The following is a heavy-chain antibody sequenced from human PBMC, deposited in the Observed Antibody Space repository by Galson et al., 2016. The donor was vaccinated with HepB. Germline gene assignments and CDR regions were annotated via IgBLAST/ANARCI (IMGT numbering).Heavy chain of an antibody. D-gene: IGHD2-21*02. CDR3: ARAWGRGVVVTAPHP. J-gene: IGHJ4*02. Sequence: SVKVSCKASGYTFISYGISWVRQAPGQGLEWMGWISGYNGNTNYAQKLRGRVTMTTDTSTSTAYMELRSVSSDDTAMYYCARAWGRGVVVTAPHPWGQGTLVTVSA. V-gene: IGHV1-18*01. CDR2: ISGYNGNT. CDR1: GYTFISYG.